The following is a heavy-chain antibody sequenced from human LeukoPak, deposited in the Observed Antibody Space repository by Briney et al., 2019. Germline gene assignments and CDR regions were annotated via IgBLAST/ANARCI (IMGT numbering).Heavy chain of an antibody. CDR3: ARRRGTYNDAFDI. V-gene: IGHV3-53*01. J-gene: IGHJ3*02. D-gene: IGHD3-10*01. Sequence: GGSLRVSCATSGFTVFDTYMTWVRQAPGKGLEWVSAIYSGGESYYADSVKGRFTISRDYSRNTLYLQLDSLRPEDTAVYYCARRRGTYNDAFDIWGQGTMVTVSS. CDR1: GFTVFDTY. CDR2: IYSGGES.